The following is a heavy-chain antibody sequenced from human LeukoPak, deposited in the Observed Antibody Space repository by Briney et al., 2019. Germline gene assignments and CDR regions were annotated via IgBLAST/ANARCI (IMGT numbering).Heavy chain of an antibody. J-gene: IGHJ4*02. Sequence: KPSETLSLTCTVSGGSISNYWWSWIRQPPGKGLEWIGYVFDSGGTNYNPSLKSRVTISVDTSKKQFSLKLSSVTAADTAVYYCARHAGISISGVVIMGGFDYWGQGTLVTVSS. V-gene: IGHV4-59*01. CDR2: VFDSGGT. D-gene: IGHD3-3*01. CDR3: ARHAGISISGVVIMGGFDY. CDR1: GGSISNYW.